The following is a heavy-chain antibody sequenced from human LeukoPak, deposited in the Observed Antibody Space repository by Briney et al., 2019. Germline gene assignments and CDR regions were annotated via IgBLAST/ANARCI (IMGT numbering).Heavy chain of an antibody. D-gene: IGHD3-10*01. J-gene: IGHJ4*02. CDR1: GFTFDDYA. CDR2: ISWNSGSI. V-gene: IGHV3-9*01. CDR3: AKGRSGSYYNGYFDY. Sequence: GGSLRLSCAASGFTFDDYAMHWVRQAPGKGLEWVSGISWNSGSIGYADSVKGRFTISRDNAKNSLYLQMNSLRAEDTALYYCAKGRSGSYYNGYFDYWGQGTLVTVSS.